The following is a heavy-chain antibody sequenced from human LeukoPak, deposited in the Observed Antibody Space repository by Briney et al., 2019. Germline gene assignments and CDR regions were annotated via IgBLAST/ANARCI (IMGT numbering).Heavy chain of an antibody. Sequence: ESLKISCQVSGYIFTNYWIGWVRQMPGKGLESMGIIYPADSDTTYSPSFQGQVTTSADKSISTVYLQWSSLKASDTAMYYCARQSRDGSKTRGYYFDYWGPGTQVTVSS. CDR1: GYIFTNYW. CDR2: IYPADSDT. CDR3: ARQSRDGSKTRGYYFDY. V-gene: IGHV5-51*01. D-gene: IGHD3-10*01. J-gene: IGHJ4*02.